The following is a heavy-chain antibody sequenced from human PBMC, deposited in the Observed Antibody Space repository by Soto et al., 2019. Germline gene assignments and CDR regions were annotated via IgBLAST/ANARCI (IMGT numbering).Heavy chain of an antibody. CDR2: IIAILGKA. D-gene: IGHD2-15*01. CDR3: ARVLGVGCSGGSCYGWFDP. V-gene: IGHV1-69*04. CDR1: GYTFTSYG. J-gene: IGHJ5*02. Sequence: ASVKVSCKASGYTFTSYGISWVRQAPGQGLEWMGRIIAILGKANYAQKLQGRVTITADKSTSTAYMELSSLRSEDTAVYYCARVLGVGCSGGSCYGWFDPWGQGTLVTVSS.